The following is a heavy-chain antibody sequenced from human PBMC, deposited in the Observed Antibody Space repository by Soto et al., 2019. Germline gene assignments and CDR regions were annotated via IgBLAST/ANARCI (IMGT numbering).Heavy chain of an antibody. D-gene: IGHD3-22*01. CDR3: ARDVYDSSGYYLEYFQH. CDR1: GFTVSSNY. J-gene: IGHJ1*01. Sequence: PGGSLRLSCAASGFTVSSNYMSWVRQAPGKGLEWVSVIYSGGSTYYADSVKGRFTISRDNSKNTLYLQMNSLRAEDTAVYYCARDVYDSSGYYLEYFQHWGQGTLVTSPQ. V-gene: IGHV3-66*01. CDR2: IYSGGST.